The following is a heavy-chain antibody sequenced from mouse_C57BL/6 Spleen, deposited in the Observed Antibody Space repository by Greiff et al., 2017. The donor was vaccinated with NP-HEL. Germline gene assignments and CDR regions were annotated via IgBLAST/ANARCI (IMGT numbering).Heavy chain of an antibody. CDR3: ARFPDAMDY. CDR2: IYPSDSET. V-gene: IGHV1-61*01. Sequence: QVQLQQPGAELVRPGSSVKLSCKASGYTFTSYWMDWVKQRPGQGLEWIGNIYPSDSETHYNQKFKDKATLTVDKSSSTAYMQLSSLTSEDSAVYYCARFPDAMDYWGQGTSVTVSS. J-gene: IGHJ4*01. CDR1: GYTFTSYW.